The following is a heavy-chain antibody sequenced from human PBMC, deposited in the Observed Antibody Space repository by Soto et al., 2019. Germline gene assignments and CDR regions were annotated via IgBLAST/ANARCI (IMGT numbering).Heavy chain of an antibody. CDR1: GFTFSDYY. J-gene: IGHJ4*02. Sequence: GGSLRLSCAAAGFTFSDYYMSWSRQAPRKGPDWVSYISTSSTYTKYADSVKGRFTIARDNTKSSLYLQMNSLRAEDTAVYYCASASTTTVAYFDYWGQGTLVTVSS. V-gene: IGHV3-11*06. D-gene: IGHD4-17*01. CDR2: ISTSSTYT. CDR3: ASASTTTVAYFDY.